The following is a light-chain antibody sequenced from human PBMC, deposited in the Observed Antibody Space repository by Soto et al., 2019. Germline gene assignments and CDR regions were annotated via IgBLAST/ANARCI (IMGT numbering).Light chain of an antibody. CDR3: LLSYNGPYV. J-gene: IGLJ1*01. Sequence: QSLVTHDPSLTASPGGTVTLTCGSSTGAVTNGHYPYWFQQKPGQAPRTLIYDTTNRHSWTPARFSGSLLGGKAALTLSGAQPEDEAEYYCLLSYNGPYVFGTGTKVTAL. CDR1: TGAVTNGHY. CDR2: DTT. V-gene: IGLV7-46*01.